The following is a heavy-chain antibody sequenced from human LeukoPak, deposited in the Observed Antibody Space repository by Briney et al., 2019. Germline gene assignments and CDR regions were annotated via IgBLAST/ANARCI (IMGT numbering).Heavy chain of an antibody. J-gene: IGHJ4*02. CDR3: ARERRVGATAFDY. CDR2: IYYSGST. V-gene: IGHV4-59*01. Sequence: PSETLSLTCTVSGGSISSYYWSWIRQPPGKGLEWIGYIYYSGSTNYNPSLKSRVTISVDTSKNQFSLTLSSVTAADTAVYYCARERRVGATAFDYWGQGTLVTVSS. CDR1: GGSISSYY. D-gene: IGHD1-26*01.